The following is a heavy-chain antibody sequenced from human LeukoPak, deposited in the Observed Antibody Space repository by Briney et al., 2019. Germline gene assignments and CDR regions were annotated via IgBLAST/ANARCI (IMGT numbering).Heavy chain of an antibody. CDR1: GFTFSSYE. J-gene: IGHJ4*02. CDR3: ARDPPRRFLDPGDY. D-gene: IGHD3-3*01. CDR2: ISSSSSYI. V-gene: IGHV3-21*01. Sequence: PGGSLRLSCAASGFTFSSYEMNWVRQAPGKGLEWVSSISSSSSYIYYADSVKGRFTISRDNAKNSLYLQMNSLRAEDTAVYYCARDPPRRFLDPGDYWGQGTLVTVSS.